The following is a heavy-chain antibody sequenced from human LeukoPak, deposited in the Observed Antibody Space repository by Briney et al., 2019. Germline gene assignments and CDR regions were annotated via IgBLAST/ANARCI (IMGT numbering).Heavy chain of an antibody. Sequence: ASVKVSCKASGYTFTSYGISWVRQAPGQGLEWMGGIIPIFGTANYAQKFQGRVTITADESTSTAYMELSSLRSEDTAVYYCASLTPDGSGSYYNRIPWGQGTLVTVSS. V-gene: IGHV1-69*13. CDR1: GYTFTSYG. CDR3: ASLTPDGSGSYYNRIP. CDR2: IIPIFGTA. J-gene: IGHJ4*02. D-gene: IGHD3-10*01.